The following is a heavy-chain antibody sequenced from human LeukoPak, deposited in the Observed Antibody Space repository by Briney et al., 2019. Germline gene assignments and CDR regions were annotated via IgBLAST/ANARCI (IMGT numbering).Heavy chain of an antibody. D-gene: IGHD5-18*01. Sequence: PGGSLRLSCAASGFTFSNYAMSWVRQAPGKGLEWVSAISGSGVSTYYADSAKGRFTISRDNSKNTLYLQMNSLRAEDTAVYYCASRLDTAMVYPFDYWGQGTLVTVSS. V-gene: IGHV3-23*01. J-gene: IGHJ4*02. CDR2: ISGSGVST. CDR3: ASRLDTAMVYPFDY. CDR1: GFTFSNYA.